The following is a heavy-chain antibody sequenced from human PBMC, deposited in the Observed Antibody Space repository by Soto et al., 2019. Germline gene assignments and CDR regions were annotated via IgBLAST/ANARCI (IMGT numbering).Heavy chain of an antibody. CDR3: TTNHAGATDGDFDY. D-gene: IGHD1-26*01. CDR1: GFTFSNAW. J-gene: IGHJ4*02. CDR2: IKSKTDGGTT. Sequence: GGSLRLSCAASGFTFSNAWMNWVRQAPGKGLEWVGRIKSKTDGGTTDYAAPVKGRFTISRDDSKNTLYLQMNSLKTEDTAVYYCTTNHAGATDGDFDYWGQGTLVTVSS. V-gene: IGHV3-15*07.